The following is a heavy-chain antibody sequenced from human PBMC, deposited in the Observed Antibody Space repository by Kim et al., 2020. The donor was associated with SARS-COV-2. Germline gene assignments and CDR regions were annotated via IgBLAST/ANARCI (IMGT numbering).Heavy chain of an antibody. V-gene: IGHV1-2*06. J-gene: IGHJ6*03. CDR1: GYTFTGYY. D-gene: IGHD6-6*01. Sequence: ASVKVSCKASGYTFTGYYMYWVRQAPGQGLEWMGRINPNSGGTNYAQKFQGRVTMTRDTSISTAYMELSRLRSDDTAVYYCARGRIEYSSSAHQASQAYYYYYYYMDVWGKGTTVTVSS. CDR2: INPNSGGT. CDR3: ARGRIEYSSSAHQASQAYYYYYYYMDV.